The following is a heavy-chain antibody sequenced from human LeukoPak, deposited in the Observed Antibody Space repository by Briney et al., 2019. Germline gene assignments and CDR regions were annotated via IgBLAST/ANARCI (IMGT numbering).Heavy chain of an antibody. CDR2: IYSGGST. V-gene: IGHV3-53*01. Sequence: GGSLRLSCTASGFTFNSNYMTWVRQAPGKGLDWVSVIYSGGSTYYADSVKGRFTISRDNSRNTLYLQMNSLRVEDTAVYYCARGRRDFDYWGQGTLVTVSS. CDR1: GFTFNSNY. J-gene: IGHJ4*02. CDR3: ARGRRDFDY.